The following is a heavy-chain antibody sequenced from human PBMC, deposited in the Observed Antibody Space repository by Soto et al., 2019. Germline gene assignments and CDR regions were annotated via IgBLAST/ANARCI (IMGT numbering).Heavy chain of an antibody. CDR3: ARDIGGRIVGATPSYYYYGMDV. CDR2: ISYDGSNK. Sequence: VGSLRLACAAYRFTLRSYAMRWARQAQGKGLEWVAVISYDGSNKYYADSVKGRFTISRDNSKNTLYLQMNSLRAEDTAVYYCARDIGGRIVGATPSYYYYGMDVWGQGTTVTVSS. V-gene: IGHV3-30-3*01. CDR1: RFTLRSYA. D-gene: IGHD1-26*01. J-gene: IGHJ6*02.